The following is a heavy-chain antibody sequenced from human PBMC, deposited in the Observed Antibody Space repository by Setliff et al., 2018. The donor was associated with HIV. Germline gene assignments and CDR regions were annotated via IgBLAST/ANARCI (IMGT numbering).Heavy chain of an antibody. Sequence: PSETLSLTCAVSGYSINSGYYWGWIRQPPGKRLEWIGEIYHSGITNYNPSLKSRVTISVDTSKNQFSLKLSSVTAADTAVYYCARGGSGSPFDYWGQGTLVTVSS. V-gene: IGHV4-38-2*01. J-gene: IGHJ4*02. CDR2: IYHSGIT. CDR3: ARGGSGSPFDY. D-gene: IGHD1-26*01. CDR1: GYSINSGYY.